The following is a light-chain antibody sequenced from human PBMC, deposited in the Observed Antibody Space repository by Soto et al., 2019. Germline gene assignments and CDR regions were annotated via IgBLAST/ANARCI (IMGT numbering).Light chain of an antibody. CDR2: END. V-gene: IGLV1-51*02. Sequence: QSVLTQPPSVSAAPGQKVAISCSGSSSNIGDSYVSWYQQLPGSAPKLLIYENDKRPSGIPDRFSGSKSGTSATPGISGLQTGDEADYYCGAWDISLSAGVFGAGTKLTVL. J-gene: IGLJ1*01. CDR3: GAWDISLSAGV. CDR1: SSNIGDSY.